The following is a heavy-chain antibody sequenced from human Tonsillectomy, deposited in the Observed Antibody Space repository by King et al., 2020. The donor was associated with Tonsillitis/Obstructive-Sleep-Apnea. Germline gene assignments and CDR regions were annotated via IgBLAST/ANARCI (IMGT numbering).Heavy chain of an antibody. CDR2: INTNTGNP. V-gene: IGHV7-4-1*02. J-gene: IGHJ4*02. Sequence: QLVQSGSELKKPGASVKVSCKASGYTFTSYTMNWVRQAPGQGLEWMGWINTNTGNPTYAQAFTGRFVFSLDTSVSTAYLQISSLKAEDTAVYYCARGWYLRQWLIPILDYWGQGTLVTVSS. CDR3: ARGWYLRQWLIPILDY. D-gene: IGHD6-19*01. CDR1: GYTFTSYT.